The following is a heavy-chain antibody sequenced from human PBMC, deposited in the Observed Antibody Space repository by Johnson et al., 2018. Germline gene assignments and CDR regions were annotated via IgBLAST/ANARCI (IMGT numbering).Heavy chain of an antibody. CDR3: IVTILGGGTDV. D-gene: IGHD3-3*01. Sequence: VQLVESGGGVVQPGRSLRLSCAASGFIFSKAWMSWVRQAPGRGLEWIGRMKSKVAGWTAHYAAPVNGRFSISRDDEQNTVYLHMHRLETEDTGVYYCIVTILGGGTDVWGQGTTITVSS. CDR2: MKSKVAGWTA. CDR1: GFIFSKAW. J-gene: IGHJ6*02. V-gene: IGHV3-15*01.